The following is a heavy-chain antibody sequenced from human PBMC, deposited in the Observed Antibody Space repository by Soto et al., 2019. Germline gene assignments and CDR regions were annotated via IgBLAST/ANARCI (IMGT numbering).Heavy chain of an antibody. D-gene: IGHD3-10*01. CDR3: AKAGVGPGSGRYYYYYYGMDV. V-gene: IGHV3-23*01. Sequence: GGSLRLSCAASGFTFSSYAMSWVRQAPGKGLEWVSAISGSGGSTYYADSVKGRFTISRDNSKNTLYLQMNSLRAEDTAVYYCAKAGVGPGSGRYYYYYYGMDVWGQGTTVTVSS. CDR2: ISGSGGST. J-gene: IGHJ6*02. CDR1: GFTFSSYA.